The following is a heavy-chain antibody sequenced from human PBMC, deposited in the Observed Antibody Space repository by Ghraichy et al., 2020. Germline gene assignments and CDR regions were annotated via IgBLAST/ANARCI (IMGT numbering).Heavy chain of an antibody. Sequence: SDTLSLTCTVSGVSVSDYYWHWVRQPPGKGLEWIGYVYVVGTTNYNPSLQSRVTISLDTSKNQFSLKLTSVTAADTAVYYCAGGGNSVPPASDYWGQGSLVTVSS. CDR3: AGGGNSVPPASDY. CDR2: VYVVGTT. CDR1: GVSVSDYY. V-gene: IGHV4-59*02. D-gene: IGHD4-23*01. J-gene: IGHJ4*02.